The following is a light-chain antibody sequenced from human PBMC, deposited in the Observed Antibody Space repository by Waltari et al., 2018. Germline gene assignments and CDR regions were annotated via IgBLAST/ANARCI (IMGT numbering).Light chain of an antibody. CDR3: QHYKNLPVS. CDR1: QSVSIY. J-gene: IGKJ1*01. V-gene: IGKV3-20*01. CDR2: HTS. Sequence: EIVLTQSPGTLSLSPGVRATLSCRASQSVSIYLAWYQQKPGQAPRLLIYHTSTRATGIPDRVSGSGSGTDFSLTISGLEPEDFAVYYCQHYKNLPVSFGQGTRVEIK.